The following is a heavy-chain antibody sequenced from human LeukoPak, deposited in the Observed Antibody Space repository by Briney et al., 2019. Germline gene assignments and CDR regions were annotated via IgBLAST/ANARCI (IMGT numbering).Heavy chain of an antibody. Sequence: SQTLSLTCTVSGGSISSGDYYWSWISQPPGKGLEWIGYIYYSGSTYYNPSLKSRVTISVDTSKNQFSLKLSSVTAADTAVYYCAREPDWGYYGMDVWGQGTTVTVSS. V-gene: IGHV4-30-4*01. CDR3: AREPDWGYYGMDV. CDR2: IYYSGST. D-gene: IGHD7-27*01. CDR1: GGSISSGDYY. J-gene: IGHJ6*02.